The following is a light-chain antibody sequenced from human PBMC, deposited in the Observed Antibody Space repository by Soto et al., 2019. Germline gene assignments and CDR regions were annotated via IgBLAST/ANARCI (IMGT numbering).Light chain of an antibody. CDR3: QXXXXXXLT. CDR1: QTISSW. J-gene: IGKJ4*01. V-gene: IGKV1-5*01. Sequence: DIQMTQSPSTLSASVGDRVTITCRASQTISSWLAWYQQKPGKAPKVLIYDASNFESGVPSRFSGSGSGTEFTLXXXXXXXXDFATYYCQXXXXXXLTFGG. CDR2: DAS.